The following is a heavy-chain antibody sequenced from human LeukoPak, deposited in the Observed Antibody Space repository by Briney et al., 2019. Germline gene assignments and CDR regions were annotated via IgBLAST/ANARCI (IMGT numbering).Heavy chain of an antibody. Sequence: SETLSLTCTVSGGSISSYYWSWIRQPPGKGLEWIGYIYYSGSTNCNPSLKSRVTISVDTSKKQFSLKLSSVTAADTAVYYCAREGDPSSGWYEVGESDWGQGTLVTVSS. CDR3: AREGDPSSGWYEVGESD. CDR1: GGSISSYY. V-gene: IGHV4-59*12. J-gene: IGHJ4*02. D-gene: IGHD6-19*01. CDR2: IYYSGST.